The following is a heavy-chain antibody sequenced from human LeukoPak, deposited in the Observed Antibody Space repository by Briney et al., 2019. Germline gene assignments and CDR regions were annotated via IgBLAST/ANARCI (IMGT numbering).Heavy chain of an antibody. CDR1: GFTFSSYA. V-gene: IGHV3-23*01. J-gene: IGHJ4*02. CDR2: IGGSGGST. D-gene: IGHD3-3*01. Sequence: PGGSLRLSCAASGFTFSSYAMSWVRQAPGKGLEWVSAIGGSGGSTYYADSVKGRFTISRDNSKNTLYLHMNSLRAEDTAVYYCAKDLYYDFWSGPGHPYWGQGTLVTVSS. CDR3: AKDLYYDFWSGPGHPY.